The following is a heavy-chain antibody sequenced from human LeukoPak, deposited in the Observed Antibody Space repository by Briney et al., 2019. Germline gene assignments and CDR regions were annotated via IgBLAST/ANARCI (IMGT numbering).Heavy chain of an antibody. D-gene: IGHD3-22*01. Sequence: GGSLRLSCAASGFTFDDYAMLWVRQAPGKGLEWVSGISWNSGSIGYADSVKGRFTISRDNAKNSLYLQMNSLRAEDTALYYCAKDHTYYYDSSGSWFDPWGQGTLVTVSS. CDR3: AKDHTYYYDSSGSWFDP. CDR2: ISWNSGSI. CDR1: GFTFDDYA. V-gene: IGHV3-9*01. J-gene: IGHJ5*02.